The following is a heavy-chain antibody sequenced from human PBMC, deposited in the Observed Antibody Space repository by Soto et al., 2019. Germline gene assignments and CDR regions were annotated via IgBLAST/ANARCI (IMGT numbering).Heavy chain of an antibody. V-gene: IGHV5-51*01. Sequence: RGESLKISFRGSGDSFTSYWIGWVRQIPGKVLEWMGIIYPGDSDTIYSPSFQGQVTISADKSISTAYLQWSSLKASDTAMYYCARQHCSSTSCYTGAFDIWGQGRMVTVSS. CDR3: ARQHCSSTSCYTGAFDI. CDR2: IYPGDSDT. D-gene: IGHD2-2*02. CDR1: GDSFTSYW. J-gene: IGHJ3*02.